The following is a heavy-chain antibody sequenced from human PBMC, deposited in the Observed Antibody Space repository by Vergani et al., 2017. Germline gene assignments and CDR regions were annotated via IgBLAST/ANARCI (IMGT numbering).Heavy chain of an antibody. CDR3: ATKSCGTPGCQIGYFRE. V-gene: IGHV1-2*02. CDR2: INPNSGGT. D-gene: IGHD1-1*01. Sequence: QVQLVQSGAEVKKPGASVKVSCKASGYTFTGYYMHWVRQAPGQGLEWMGWINPNSGGTNYAQNFQGRVTMTRDTSISTAYMELSRLRSDDTAVYYCATKSCGTPGCQIGYFREGGQGTLVTVSS. J-gene: IGHJ1*01. CDR1: GYTFTGYY.